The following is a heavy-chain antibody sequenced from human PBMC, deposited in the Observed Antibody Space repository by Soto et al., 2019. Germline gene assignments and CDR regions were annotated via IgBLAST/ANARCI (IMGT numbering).Heavy chain of an antibody. CDR2: VTKSDYT. CDR3: AREDSIIIPAVSDF. CDR1: GFYFNNYG. D-gene: IGHD2-2*01. Sequence: GGSLRLSCTVSGFYFNNYGINWVRQPPGKGLEWVSSVTKSDYTYYSDSVKGRFTISRDNAKNSVSLQMNSLRAEDTAVYYCAREDSIIIPAVSDFWGQGTLVTVSS. V-gene: IGHV3-21*01. J-gene: IGHJ4*02.